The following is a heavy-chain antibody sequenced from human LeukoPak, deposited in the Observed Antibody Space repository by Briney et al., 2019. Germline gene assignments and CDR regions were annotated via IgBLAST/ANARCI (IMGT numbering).Heavy chain of an antibody. D-gene: IGHD5-18*01. V-gene: IGHV1-69*05. CDR3: ARDERGYSYGYGYYFDY. J-gene: IGHJ4*02. CDR1: GGTFSSYA. CDR2: IIPIFGTA. Sequence: SVKVSCKASGGTFSSYAISWVRQAPGQGVEWMGRIIPIFGTANYAQKFQGRVTITTDESTSTAYMELSSLRSEDTAVYYCARDERGYSYGYGYYFDYWGQGTLVTVSS.